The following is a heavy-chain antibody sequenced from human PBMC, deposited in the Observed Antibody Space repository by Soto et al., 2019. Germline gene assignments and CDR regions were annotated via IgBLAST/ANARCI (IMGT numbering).Heavy chain of an antibody. CDR1: GFTFSSYA. CDR3: AKGIAAAGDAFDI. J-gene: IGHJ3*02. CDR2: ISGSGGST. D-gene: IGHD6-13*01. Sequence: GGSLRLSCAASGFTFSSYAMSWVRQAPGKGLEWVSAISGSGGSTYYADSMKGRFTISRDNSKNTLYLQMNSLRAEDTAVYYCAKGIAAAGDAFDIWGQGTMVTVSS. V-gene: IGHV3-23*01.